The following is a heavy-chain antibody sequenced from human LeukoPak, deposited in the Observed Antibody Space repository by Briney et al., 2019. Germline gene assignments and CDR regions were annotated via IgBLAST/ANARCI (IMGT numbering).Heavy chain of an antibody. V-gene: IGHV3-30*04. CDR1: GFTFSSYA. CDR3: ARDRGSGSYYNSPPGY. D-gene: IGHD3-10*01. Sequence: GGSLRLSCAASGFTFSSYAMHWVRQAPGKGLEWVAVISYDGSNKYYADSVKGRFTISRDNSKNTLYLQMNSLRAEDTAVYYCARDRGSGSYYNSPPGYWGQGALVTVSS. CDR2: ISYDGSNK. J-gene: IGHJ4*02.